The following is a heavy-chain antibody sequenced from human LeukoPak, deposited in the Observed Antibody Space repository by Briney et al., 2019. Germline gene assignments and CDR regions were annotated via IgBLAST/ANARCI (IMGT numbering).Heavy chain of an antibody. D-gene: IGHD3-22*01. CDR3: ARRPGSSGYDPWFDP. Sequence: SETLSLTXTVSGGSISSYYWSWIRQPPGKGLEWIGYIYYSGSTNYNPSLKSRVTISVDTSKNQFSLKLSSVTAADTAVYYCARRPGSSGYDPWFDPWGQGILVTVSS. CDR1: GGSISSYY. V-gene: IGHV4-59*01. CDR2: IYYSGST. J-gene: IGHJ5*02.